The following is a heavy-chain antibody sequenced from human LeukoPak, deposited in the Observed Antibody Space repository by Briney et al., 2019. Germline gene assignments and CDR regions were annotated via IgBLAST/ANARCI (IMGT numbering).Heavy chain of an antibody. Sequence: GGSLRLSCAASGFTFSSYSMNWVRQAPGKGLEWVSSISSSSYIYYADSVKGRFTISRDNAKNSLYLQMNSLRAEDTAVYYCARDPPPGIAAAGNTSFDYWGQGTLVTVSS. D-gene: IGHD6-13*01. CDR1: GFTFSSYS. V-gene: IGHV3-21*01. CDR2: ISSSSYI. J-gene: IGHJ4*02. CDR3: ARDPPPGIAAAGNTSFDY.